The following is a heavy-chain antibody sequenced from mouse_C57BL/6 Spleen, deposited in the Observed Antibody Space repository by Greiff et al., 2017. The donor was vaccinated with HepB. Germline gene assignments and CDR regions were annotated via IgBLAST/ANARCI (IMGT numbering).Heavy chain of an antibody. D-gene: IGHD1-1*01. CDR3: AREGDGSSRAWFAY. V-gene: IGHV1-82*01. CDR2: IYPGDGDT. J-gene: IGHJ3*01. CDR1: GYAFSSSW. Sequence: VQLQQSGPELVKPGASVKISCKASGYAFSSSWMNWVKQRPGKGLEWIGRIYPGDGDTNYNGKFKGKATLTADKSSSTAYMQLSSLTSEDSAVYFCAREGDGSSRAWFAYWGQGTLVTVSA.